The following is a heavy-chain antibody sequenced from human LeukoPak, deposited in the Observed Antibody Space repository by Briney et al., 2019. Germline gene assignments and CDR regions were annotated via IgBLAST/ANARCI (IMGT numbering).Heavy chain of an antibody. V-gene: IGHV3-30-3*01. CDR2: ISYDGSNK. D-gene: IGHD6-13*01. CDR3: ARAPRQDSSSWFFNY. Sequence: GGSLRLSCAASGFTFSNYAMHWVRQAPGKGLEGVAVISYDGSNKYYADSVKGRFTISRDNSKNTLYLQMNSLRAGDTALYYCARAPRQDSSSWFFNYWGQGTLVTASS. J-gene: IGHJ4*02. CDR1: GFTFSNYA.